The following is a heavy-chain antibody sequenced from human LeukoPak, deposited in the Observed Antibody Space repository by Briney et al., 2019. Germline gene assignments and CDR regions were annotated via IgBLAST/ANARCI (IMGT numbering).Heavy chain of an antibody. CDR3: ARDEAYCSGGRCYPFDY. CDR2: INPGGGTT. CDR1: GYTFTSHY. J-gene: IGHJ4*02. Sequence: AAVKVSCKASGYTFTSHYIHWVRQAPGQGREWMGIINPGGGTTTYAQKFQGRVTLTRDTSTSTVNMELSSLRSEDTAVYYCARDEAYCSGGRCYPFDYWGQGTLVTVSS. V-gene: IGHV1-46*01. D-gene: IGHD2-15*01.